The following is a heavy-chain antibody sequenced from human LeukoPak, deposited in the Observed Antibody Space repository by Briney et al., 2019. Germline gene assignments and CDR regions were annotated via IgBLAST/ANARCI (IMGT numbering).Heavy chain of an antibody. CDR1: GGSISYYY. J-gene: IGHJ4*02. CDR2: IYYSGST. Sequence: PSETLSLTCTVSGGSISYYYWGWIRQPPGKGLEWIGYIYYSGSTNYHPSLKSRVTISVDTSKNQFSLNLSSVTAAGTAVYYCARADYYYDSSGYTYLFDYWGQGILVTVSS. CDR3: ARADYYYDSSGYTYLFDY. V-gene: IGHV4-59*01. D-gene: IGHD3-22*01.